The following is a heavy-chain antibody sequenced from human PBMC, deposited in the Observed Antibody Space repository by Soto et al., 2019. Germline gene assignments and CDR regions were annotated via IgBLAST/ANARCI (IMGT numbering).Heavy chain of an antibody. Sequence: GGSLRLSCAASGFTFSSYDMHWVRQATGKGLEWVSAIGTAGDTYYPGSVKGRFTISRENAKNSLYLQMNSLRAGDTAVYYCARGPYYYDSSGYALDYWGQGTLVTVSS. CDR2: IGTAGDT. D-gene: IGHD3-22*01. CDR3: ARGPYYYDSSGYALDY. CDR1: GFTFSSYD. V-gene: IGHV3-13*04. J-gene: IGHJ4*02.